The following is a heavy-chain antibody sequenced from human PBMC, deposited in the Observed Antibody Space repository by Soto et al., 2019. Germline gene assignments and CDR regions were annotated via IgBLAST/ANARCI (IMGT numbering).Heavy chain of an antibody. CDR1: GFTFSSYA. CDR2: ISGSGGST. V-gene: IGHV3-23*01. CDR3: AKVGFSLLLWFGEFPYFDY. J-gene: IGHJ4*02. Sequence: PGGSLRLSCAASGFTFSSYAMSWVRQAPGKGLEWVSAISGSGGSTYYADSVKGRFTISRDNSKNTLYLQMNSLRAEDTAVYYCAKVGFSLLLWFGEFPYFDYWGQGTLVTVSS. D-gene: IGHD3-10*01.